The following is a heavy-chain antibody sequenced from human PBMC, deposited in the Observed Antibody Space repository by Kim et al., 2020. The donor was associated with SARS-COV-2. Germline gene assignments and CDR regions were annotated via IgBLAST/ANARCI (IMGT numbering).Heavy chain of an antibody. J-gene: IGHJ6*02. V-gene: IGHV4-4*07. CDR2: IYTSGST. CDR3: ARGDFWSGYYRTKPGADGMDV. CDR1: GGSISSYY. D-gene: IGHD3-3*01. Sequence: SETLSLTCTVSGGSISSYYWSWIRQPAGKGLEWIGRIYTSGSTNYNPSLKSRVTMSVDTSKNQFSLKLSSVTAADTAVYYCARGDFWSGYYRTKPGADGMDVWGQGTTVTVSS.